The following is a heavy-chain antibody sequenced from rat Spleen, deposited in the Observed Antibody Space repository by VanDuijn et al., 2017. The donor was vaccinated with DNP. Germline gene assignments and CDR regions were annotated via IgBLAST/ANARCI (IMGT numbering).Heavy chain of an antibody. CDR3: TRDLNYGYSYGMDA. J-gene: IGHJ4*01. CDR1: GFSLTSYH. V-gene: IGHV2-43*01. CDR2: MWTGGKT. Sequence: QVQLRESGPGLVQPSQTLSLACTVSGFSLTSYHVHWLRQPSGKGLEWMGVMWTGGKTEYNSTVKSRLSISRDAAKRQVFLKMNSLQIEDTAIYYCTRDLNYGYSYGMDAWGQGTSVTVSS. D-gene: IGHD1-11*01.